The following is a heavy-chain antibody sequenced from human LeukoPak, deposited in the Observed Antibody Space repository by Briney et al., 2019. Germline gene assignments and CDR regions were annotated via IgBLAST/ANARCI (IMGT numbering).Heavy chain of an antibody. D-gene: IGHD3-3*01. J-gene: IGHJ4*02. CDR1: ECTFSNYA. CDR2: IIPIFGTA. Sequence: SVKVSCKASECTFSNYAISWVRQAPGQGLEWMGGIIPIFGTANYAQKFQGRVTITADESTSTAYMELSSLRSEDTAVYYCARGAIFGVITSYFDYWGQGTLVTVSS. V-gene: IGHV1-69*13. CDR3: ARGAIFGVITSYFDY.